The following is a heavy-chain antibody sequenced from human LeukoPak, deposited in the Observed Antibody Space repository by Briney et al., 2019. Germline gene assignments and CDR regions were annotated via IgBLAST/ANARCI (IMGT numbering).Heavy chain of an antibody. CDR3: ARVGRSGSYLTQYYYYYMDV. V-gene: IGHV4-61*05. CDR1: GGSISSSSYY. J-gene: IGHJ6*03. CDR2: IYYSGST. D-gene: IGHD1-26*01. Sequence: SETLSLTCTVSGGSISSSSYYWGWIRQPPGKGLEWIGYIYYSGSTNYNPSLKSRVTISVDTSKNQFSLKLSSVTAADTAVYYCARVGRSGSYLTQYYYYYMDVWGKGTTVTVSS.